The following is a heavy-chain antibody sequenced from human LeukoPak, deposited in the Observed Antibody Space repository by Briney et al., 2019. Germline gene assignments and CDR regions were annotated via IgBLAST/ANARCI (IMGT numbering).Heavy chain of an antibody. V-gene: IGHV3-53*04. J-gene: IGHJ4*02. D-gene: IGHD6-19*01. Sequence: GESLRLSCAASGFAVNNNFMGWVRQPPGKGLGWVSGIYVDGTTYYANSVKGRFTISRHNSENTLSLQMNSLGPEDTAIYYCARESSVSGWYIYWGQGTLVTVSS. CDR1: GFAVNNNF. CDR2: IYVDGTT. CDR3: ARESSVSGWYIY.